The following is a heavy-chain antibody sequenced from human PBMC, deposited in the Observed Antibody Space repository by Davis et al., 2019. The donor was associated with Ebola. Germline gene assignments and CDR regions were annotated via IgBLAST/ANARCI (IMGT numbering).Heavy chain of an antibody. J-gene: IGHJ3*02. V-gene: IGHV4-34*01. CDR2: INHIGST. Sequence: SETLSLTCTVYGGSLSGYYWSWIRQPPGKGLEWIGEINHIGSTNYNPSLKSRVNITLDTSKNQFSLRMQSVTAADTAFYYCATYGDYRKNAFDMWGQGTMVTVSS. D-gene: IGHD4-17*01. CDR3: ATYGDYRKNAFDM. CDR1: GGSLSGYY.